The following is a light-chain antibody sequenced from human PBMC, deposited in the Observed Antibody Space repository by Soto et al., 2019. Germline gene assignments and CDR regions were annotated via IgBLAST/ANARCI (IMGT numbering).Light chain of an antibody. CDR2: DAS. J-gene: IGKJ1*01. Sequence: ETVLTQSPATLSLSAGERGTRSCRASQSVSSYLAWYQQKPGQAPRLLIYDASNRATGIPARFSGSGSGTDFTLTISSLQSEDFAVYYCQQYSIWRTFGQGTKVDIK. CDR3: QQYSIWRT. CDR1: QSVSSY. V-gene: IGKV3-11*01.